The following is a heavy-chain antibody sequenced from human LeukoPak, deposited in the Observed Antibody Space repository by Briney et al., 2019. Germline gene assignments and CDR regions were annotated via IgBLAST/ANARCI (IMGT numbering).Heavy chain of an antibody. J-gene: IGHJ3*02. CDR1: GFTFSSYW. Sequence: GGSLRLSCAASGFTFSSYWMTWVRQAPGKGLEWVANIREDGSEKYYVDSVKGRFTVSRDNAKNSLYLQMNSLRAEDTAVYYCAKDLWAVAAQGDAFDIWGQGTMVTVSS. CDR3: AKDLWAVAAQGDAFDI. CDR2: IREDGSEK. V-gene: IGHV3-7*01. D-gene: IGHD6-19*01.